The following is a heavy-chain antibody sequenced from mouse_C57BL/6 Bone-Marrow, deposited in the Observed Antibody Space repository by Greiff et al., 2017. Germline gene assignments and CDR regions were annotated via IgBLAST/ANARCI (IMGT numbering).Heavy chain of an antibody. V-gene: IGHV1-64*01. D-gene: IGHD1-1*01. J-gene: IGHJ4*01. CDR2: IHPNSGST. CDR1: GYTFTSYW. CDR3: ARCVLLGEAMDY. Sequence: QVQLKQPGAELVKPGASVKLSCKASGYTFTSYWMHWVKQRPGQGLEWIGMIHPNSGSTNYNEKFKSKATLTVDKSSSTAYMQLSSLTSEDSAVYYCARCVLLGEAMDYWGQGTSVTVSS.